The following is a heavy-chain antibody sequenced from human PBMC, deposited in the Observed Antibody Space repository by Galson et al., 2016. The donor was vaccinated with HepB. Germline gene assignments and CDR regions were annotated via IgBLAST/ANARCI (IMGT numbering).Heavy chain of an antibody. Sequence: SLRLSCAVSGFTVSSNYMSWVRQAPGKGPEWVSVLYSGGSTYYADSVKGRFSISRDNSKNRLYLQMNSLRAEETAMYYCARDLGDYDFWGDYYYDYGLDVWGQGTTVTVS. J-gene: IGHJ6*02. V-gene: IGHV3-66*01. CDR3: ARDLGDYDFWGDYYYDYGLDV. CDR2: LYSGGST. CDR1: GFTVSSNY. D-gene: IGHD3-3*01.